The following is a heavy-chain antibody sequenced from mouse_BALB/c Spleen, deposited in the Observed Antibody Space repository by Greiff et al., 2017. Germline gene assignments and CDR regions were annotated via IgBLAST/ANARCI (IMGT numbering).Heavy chain of an antibody. CDR1: GYSFTSYY. D-gene: IGHD3-3*01. CDR3: ARVGGFAY. V-gene: IGHV1S135*01. J-gene: IGHJ3*01. CDR2: IDPFNGGT. Sequence: EVHLVESGPELMKPGASVKISCKASGYSFTSYYMHWVKQSHGKSLEWIGYIDPFNGGTSYNQKFKGKATLTVDKSSSTAYMHLSSLTSEDSAVYYCARVGGFAYWGQGTLVTVSA.